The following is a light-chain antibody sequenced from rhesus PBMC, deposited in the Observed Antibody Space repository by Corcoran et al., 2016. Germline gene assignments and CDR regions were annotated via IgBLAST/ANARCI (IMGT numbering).Light chain of an antibody. CDR2: KAS. V-gene: IGKV1-21*01. J-gene: IGKJ1*01. Sequence: DIQMTQSPSSLSASVGDRVTITCRASQGISSWLAWYQQTPGKAPKLLFYKASSLQSGVPSRFSCSGSRTECTLTISSVQPEDFATYYCQQHIRYPWTFGQGTKVEIK. CDR3: QQHIRYPWT. CDR1: QGISSW.